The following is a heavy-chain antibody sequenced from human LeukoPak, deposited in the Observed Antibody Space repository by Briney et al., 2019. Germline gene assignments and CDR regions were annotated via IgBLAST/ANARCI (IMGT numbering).Heavy chain of an antibody. D-gene: IGHD1-26*01. CDR1: GFTFSNFL. Sequence: RGSLRLSCAASGFTFSNFLMTWVRQAPGKGPEWVSAISGSGGDTYYADSVKGRFTISRDNSKNTLYLQMNSLGAEDTAVYYCAKKGATTGDFDYWGQGTLVTVSS. CDR2: ISGSGGDT. J-gene: IGHJ4*02. CDR3: AKKGATTGDFDY. V-gene: IGHV3-23*01.